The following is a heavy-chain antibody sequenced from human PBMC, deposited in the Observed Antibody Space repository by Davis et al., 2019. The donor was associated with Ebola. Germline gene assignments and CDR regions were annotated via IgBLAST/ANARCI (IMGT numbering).Heavy chain of an antibody. CDR3: AGGGYGTSCDY. CDR1: GGSISSSSYY. V-gene: IGHV4-39*01. D-gene: IGHD5-12*01. J-gene: IGHJ4*02. Sequence: SETLSLTCTVSGGSISSSSYYWGWIRQPPGKGLEWIGSIYYSGSTNYNPSLKSRVTISVDTSKNQFSLKLSSVTAADTAVYYCAGGGYGTSCDYWGQGTLVTVSS. CDR2: IYYSGST.